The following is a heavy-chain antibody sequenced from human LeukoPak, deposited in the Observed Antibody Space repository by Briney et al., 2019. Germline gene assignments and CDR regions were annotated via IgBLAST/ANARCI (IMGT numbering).Heavy chain of an antibody. V-gene: IGHV3-23*01. D-gene: IGHD4-17*01. CDR2: ITGTGGNT. Sequence: GGSLRLSCAASGFTFSSFGMTWVRQAPGKGLEWVSGITGTGGNTYYADSVKGRFTISRVNSKNTLYLQMNSLRADDTAVYYCAKRRHDYGDYYYMDVWGKGTTVTVSS. CDR3: AKRRHDYGDYYYMDV. CDR1: GFTFSSFG. J-gene: IGHJ6*03.